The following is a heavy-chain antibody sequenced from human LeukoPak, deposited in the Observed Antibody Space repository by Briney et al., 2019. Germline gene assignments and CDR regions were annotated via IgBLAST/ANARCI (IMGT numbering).Heavy chain of an antibody. D-gene: IGHD5-12*01. J-gene: IGHJ4*02. CDR3: AKASRGYSGYDYSAPDY. CDR2: IRYDGSNK. Sequence: GGSLRLSCAASGLTFSNYGMHWVRQAPGKGLEGVAFIRYDGSNKYYADSVKGRFTISRDNSKNTLYLQMNSLRAEDTALYFCAKASRGYSGYDYSAPDYWGQGTLVTVSS. V-gene: IGHV3-30*02. CDR1: GLTFSNYG.